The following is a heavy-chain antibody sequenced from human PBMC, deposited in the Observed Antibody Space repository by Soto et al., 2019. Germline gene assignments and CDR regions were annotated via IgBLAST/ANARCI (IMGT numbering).Heavy chain of an antibody. CDR2: IYYRGST. CDR3: AMFVVVVAATHAPWFDP. V-gene: IGHV4-61*01. D-gene: IGHD2-15*01. CDR1: GGSVSSGSYY. J-gene: IGHJ5*02. Sequence: QVQLQESGPGLVKPSETLSLTCTVSGGSVSSGSYYWSWIRQPPGKGLEWIGYIYYRGSTNYNPADKSRGTISVDTSKNQFSLKLSSVTAADTAVYYCAMFVVVVAATHAPWFDPWGQGTLVTVSS.